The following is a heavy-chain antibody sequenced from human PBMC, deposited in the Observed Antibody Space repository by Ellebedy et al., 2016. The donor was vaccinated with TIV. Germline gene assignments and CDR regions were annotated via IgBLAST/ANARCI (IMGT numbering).Heavy chain of an antibody. CDR3: ARGRVANGY. CDR2: IKQDGSEK. D-gene: IGHD2-8*01. V-gene: IGHV3-7*01. CDR1: GFTFSSYA. Sequence: GESLKISXAASGFTFSSYAMSWVRQAPGKGLEWVASIKQDGSEKDYVDSVKGRFTISRDNAKNSLDLQMNSLRDEDTAVYYCARGRVANGYWGQGTLVTV. J-gene: IGHJ4*02.